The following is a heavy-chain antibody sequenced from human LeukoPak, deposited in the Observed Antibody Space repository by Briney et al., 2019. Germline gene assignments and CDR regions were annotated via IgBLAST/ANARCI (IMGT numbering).Heavy chain of an antibody. CDR3: ARDRDRIAVAGTGEDY. CDR2: INPDGGGT. D-gene: IGHD6-19*01. V-gene: IGHV1-2*02. Sequence: ASVKVSCKASGYTFTGYYMHWVRQAPGQGLEWMGWINPDGGGTIYAQNFQGRVTMTRDTSISTAYMELSSLRSEDTAVYYCARDRDRIAVAGTGEDYWGQGTLVTVSS. J-gene: IGHJ4*02. CDR1: GYTFTGYY.